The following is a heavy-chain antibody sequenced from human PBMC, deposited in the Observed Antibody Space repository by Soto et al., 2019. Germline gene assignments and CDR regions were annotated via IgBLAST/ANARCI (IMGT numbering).Heavy chain of an antibody. Sequence: PSEPLSLTCTVSGGSISSYYWSWIRQPPGKGLEWIGYIYYSGSTNYNPSLKSRVTISVDTSKNQFSLKLSSVTAADTAVYYCARGGITGTRDTYYYYYGMDVWGQGTTVTVSS. CDR2: IYYSGST. D-gene: IGHD1-7*01. V-gene: IGHV4-59*01. J-gene: IGHJ6*02. CDR1: GGSISSYY. CDR3: ARGGITGTRDTYYYYYGMDV.